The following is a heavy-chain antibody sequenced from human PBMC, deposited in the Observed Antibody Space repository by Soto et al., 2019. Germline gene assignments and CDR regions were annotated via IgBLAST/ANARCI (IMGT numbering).Heavy chain of an antibody. CDR1: GGSVSSGSYQ. CDR3: ARDGHVMDV. J-gene: IGHJ6*02. CDR2: IHVSGST. V-gene: IGHV4-61*01. Sequence: SETLSLTCTVSGGSVSSGSYQWTWIRQPPGKGLEWIGYIHVSGSTNDNPSLKGRVTMSIDTSKNQFSLKLSSVTAADTAVYYCARDGHVMDVRGQGTKVIVSS.